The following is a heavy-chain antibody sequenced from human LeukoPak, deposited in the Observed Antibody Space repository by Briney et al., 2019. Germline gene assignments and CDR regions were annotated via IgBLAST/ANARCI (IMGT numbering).Heavy chain of an antibody. V-gene: IGHV3-30*03. CDR3: AREEWGTAMVLGYYYYYGMDV. D-gene: IGHD5-18*01. CDR1: GFTFSSYG. J-gene: IGHJ6*02. CDR2: ISYDGSNK. Sequence: GGSLRLSCAASGFTFSSYGMHWVRQAPGKGLEWVAVISYDGSNKYYADSVKGRFAISRDNSKNTLYLQMNSLRAEDTAVYYCAREEWGTAMVLGYYYYYGMDVWGQGTTVTVSS.